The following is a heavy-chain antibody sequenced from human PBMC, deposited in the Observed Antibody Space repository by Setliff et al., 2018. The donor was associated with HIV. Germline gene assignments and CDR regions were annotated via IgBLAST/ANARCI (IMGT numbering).Heavy chain of an antibody. Sequence: GGSLRLSCGASGLSFSSYSMNWVRQAPGRGLEWVSYISPSSTIIYYPDSVKGRFTTSRDNARNSLYLEMNSLRADDTAVYYCASTPGYCSGGSCYSISPWGQGTLVTVSS. CDR1: GLSFSSYS. J-gene: IGHJ5*02. CDR3: ASTPGYCSGGSCYSISP. V-gene: IGHV3-48*01. D-gene: IGHD2-15*01. CDR2: ISPSSTII.